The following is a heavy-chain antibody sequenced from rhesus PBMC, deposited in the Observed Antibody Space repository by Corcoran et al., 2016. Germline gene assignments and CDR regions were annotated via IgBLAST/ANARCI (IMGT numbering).Heavy chain of an antibody. D-gene: IGHD2-39*01. CDR1: GGSVSSTY. CDR3: ATLVGVPGSLDV. J-gene: IGHJ5-2*02. CDR2: ISGSGGGA. V-gene: IGHV4-173*01. Sequence: QVQLQASGPGLVKPSETLSLTCAVSGGSVSSTYWSWIRQSLGKGLEWIGRISGSGGGADYNPSLKSRVTLSTETSKNQFSLRLTSVTAADTALYFCATLVGVPGSLDVWGRGVLVTVSS.